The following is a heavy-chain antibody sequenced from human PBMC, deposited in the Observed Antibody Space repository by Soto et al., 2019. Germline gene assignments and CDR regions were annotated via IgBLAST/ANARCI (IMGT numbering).Heavy chain of an antibody. CDR3: ARYDYNGYYFDY. J-gene: IGHJ4*02. CDR1: GYTFSTYY. Sequence: GASVQVSCKASGYTFSTYYMHWVRQAPGQGYEWMGIISPSGGSTTYAQKFQGRVTMTRDTSTTTVYMELSSLRSEDTAVYYCARYDYNGYYFDYWGQGTLVTVSS. V-gene: IGHV1-46*01. CDR2: ISPSGGST. D-gene: IGHD4-4*01.